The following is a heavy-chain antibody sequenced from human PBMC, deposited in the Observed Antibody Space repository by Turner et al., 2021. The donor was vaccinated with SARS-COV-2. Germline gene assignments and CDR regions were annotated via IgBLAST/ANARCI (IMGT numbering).Heavy chain of an antibody. CDR1: GFSVSSYS. V-gene: IGHV3-21*02. J-gene: IGHJ3*02. D-gene: IGHD3-22*01. CDR2: ISSSSSYI. Sequence: VQLVESGGGLVKPGGSLRLSCAASGFSVSSYSMNWVRQAPGKGLEWVSSISSSSSYIYYADSVKGRFTISRDNAKNALYLQMNSLRAEDTAVYYCARWHYFDSSGYYTQAFDIWGQGTMVTVSS. CDR3: ARWHYFDSSGYYTQAFDI.